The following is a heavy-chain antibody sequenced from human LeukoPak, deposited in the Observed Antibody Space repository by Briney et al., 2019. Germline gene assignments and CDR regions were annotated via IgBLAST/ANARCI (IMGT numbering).Heavy chain of an antibody. CDR3: ARADSSGYWPPFDY. CDR1: GVTFNNYG. V-gene: IGHV3-30*03. D-gene: IGHD3-22*01. Sequence: GGALRLSCVVSGVTFNNYGMHWVRQAPGKGLEWVAVISYDASNKQYADSVKGRFTIARDNSKNTLYLQMNSLRAEDTAVYYCARADSSGYWPPFDYWGQGTLVTVSS. J-gene: IGHJ4*02. CDR2: ISYDASNK.